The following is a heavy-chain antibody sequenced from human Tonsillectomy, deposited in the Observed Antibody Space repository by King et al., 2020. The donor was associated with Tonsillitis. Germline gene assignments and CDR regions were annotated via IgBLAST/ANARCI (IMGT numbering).Heavy chain of an antibody. D-gene: IGHD1-20*01. CDR1: GFTFSSYA. CDR3: AKGGITQYGDL. CDR2: IGYSGAGT. J-gene: IGHJ5*02. V-gene: IGHV3-23*04. Sequence: VQLVESGGGLAQPGGSLRLSCAASGFTFSSYAMSWVRQAPGKGLEWVSAIGYSGAGTYYADSVKGRFTISRDNSKNTLYLQINSLRAEDTAVYYCAKGGITQYGDLWGQGILVTVSS.